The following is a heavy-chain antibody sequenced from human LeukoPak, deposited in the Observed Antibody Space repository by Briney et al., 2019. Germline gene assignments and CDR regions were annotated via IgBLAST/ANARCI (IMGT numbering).Heavy chain of an antibody. V-gene: IGHV1-2*02. J-gene: IGHJ4*02. Sequence: ASVKVSCKASGYTFTGYYMHWVRQAPGQGLEWMGWINPNSGGTNYAQKFQGRVTMTRDTSISTAYMELSRLRSDDTAVYYCARDLCSGGSRYSYYWGQGTLVTVSS. D-gene: IGHD2-15*01. CDR1: GYTFTGYY. CDR2: INPNSGGT. CDR3: ARDLCSGGSRYSYY.